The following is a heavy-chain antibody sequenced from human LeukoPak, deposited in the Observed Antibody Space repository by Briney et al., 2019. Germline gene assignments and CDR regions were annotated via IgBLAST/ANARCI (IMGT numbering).Heavy chain of an antibody. CDR3: AKLAYDSSGSTGNQGFDI. V-gene: IGHV3-30*02. CDR1: GFTFSSYG. J-gene: IGHJ3*02. D-gene: IGHD3-22*01. Sequence: PGGSLRLSCAASGFTFSSYGMHWVRQAPGKGLEWVAVIWYDGSNKYYADSVKGRFTISRDNSKSTLYLQMNSLRVEGTAVYYCAKLAYDSSGSTGNQGFDIWGQGTMVTVSS. CDR2: IWYDGSNK.